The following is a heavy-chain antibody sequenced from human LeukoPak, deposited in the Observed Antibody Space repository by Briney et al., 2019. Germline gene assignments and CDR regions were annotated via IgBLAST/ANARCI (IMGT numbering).Heavy chain of an antibody. Sequence: SETLSLTCAVSGGSISSGGYSWSWIRQPPGKGLEWIGYIYHSGSTYYNPSLKSRVTISVDRSKNQFSLKLSSVTAADTAVYYCARGGVGATTPNFDYWGQGTLVTVSS. CDR3: ARGGVGATTPNFDY. CDR2: IYHSGST. D-gene: IGHD1-26*01. V-gene: IGHV4-30-2*01. J-gene: IGHJ4*02. CDR1: GGSISSGGYS.